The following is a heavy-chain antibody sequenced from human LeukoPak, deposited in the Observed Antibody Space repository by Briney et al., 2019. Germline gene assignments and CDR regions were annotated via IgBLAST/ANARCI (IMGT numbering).Heavy chain of an antibody. D-gene: IGHD3-22*01. CDR3: ARQAYDSSGYYIESTYYYYYMDV. CDR1: GYSFTSYW. CDR2: IYPGDSDT. V-gene: IGHV5-51*01. Sequence: GESLKISCKGSGYSFTSYWIGWVRQMPGKGLEWMGIIYPGDSDTRYSPSFQGQVTISADKSISTAYLQWSSLKASDTAMYYCARQAYDSSGYYIESTYYYYYMDVWGKGTTVTVSS. J-gene: IGHJ6*03.